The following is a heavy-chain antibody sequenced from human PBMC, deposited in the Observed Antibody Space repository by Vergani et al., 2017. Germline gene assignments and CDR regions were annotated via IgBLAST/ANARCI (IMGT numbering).Heavy chain of an antibody. J-gene: IGHJ4*02. Sequence: QVQLQESGPGLVKPSQTLSLTCTVSGGPISSGSYYWSWIRQPAGKGLEWIGRIYTSGSTNYNPSLKSRVTISVDTSKNQFSLKLSSVTAADTAVYYCAGEPLPEYDYGDYGDYWGQGTLVTVSS. CDR1: GGPISSGSYY. CDR3: AGEPLPEYDYGDYGDY. V-gene: IGHV4-61*02. D-gene: IGHD4-17*01. CDR2: IYTSGST.